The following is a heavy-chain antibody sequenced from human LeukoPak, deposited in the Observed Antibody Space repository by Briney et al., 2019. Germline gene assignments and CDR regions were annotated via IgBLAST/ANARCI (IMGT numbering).Heavy chain of an antibody. CDR1: GYTSTSYA. CDR2: INAGNGNT. CDR3: ARDPTIVVVPAATNGDGWFDP. V-gene: IGHV1-3*01. Sequence: ASVKVSCKASGYTSTSYAMHWVRQAPGQRLEWMGWINAGNGNTKYSQKFQGRVTITRDTSASTAYMELSSLRSEDTAVYYCARDPTIVVVPAATNGDGWFDPWGQGTLVTVSS. J-gene: IGHJ5*02. D-gene: IGHD2-2*01.